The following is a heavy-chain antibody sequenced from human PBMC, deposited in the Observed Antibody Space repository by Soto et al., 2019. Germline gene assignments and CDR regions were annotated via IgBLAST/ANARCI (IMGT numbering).Heavy chain of an antibody. D-gene: IGHD3-10*01. CDR2: IYYSGST. CDR1: CGYISSGGYY. V-gene: IGHV4-31*03. J-gene: IGHJ4*02. CDR3: ARGLRITMVRGEHGFDY. Sequence: SETLSLTCTVSCGYISSGGYYCSGIRQHPGKGLEWIGYIYYSGSTYYNPSLKSRVTISVDTSKNQFSLKLSSVTAADTAVYYCARGLRITMVRGEHGFDYWGQGILVTVSS.